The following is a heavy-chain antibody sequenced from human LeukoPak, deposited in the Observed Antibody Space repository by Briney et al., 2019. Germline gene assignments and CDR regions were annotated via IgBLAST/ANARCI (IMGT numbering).Heavy chain of an antibody. J-gene: IGHJ5*02. V-gene: IGHV3-23*01. D-gene: IGHD6-6*01. CDR1: GFTFSSYA. CDR3: AKSKAETDFDWFDP. CDR2: ISSSGGST. Sequence: GGSLRLSCAASGFTFSSYAMSWVRQAPGEGLEWVSAISSSGGSTYYADSVKGRFTISRDNSKNTLHLQMSSLRAEDTAVYYCAKSKAETDFDWFDPWGQGTLVTVSS.